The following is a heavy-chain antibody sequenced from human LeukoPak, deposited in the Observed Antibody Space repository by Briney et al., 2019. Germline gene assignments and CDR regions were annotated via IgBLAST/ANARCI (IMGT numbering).Heavy chain of an antibody. CDR2: IEWDNDK. V-gene: IGHV2-70*13. J-gene: IGHJ4*02. CDR3: ARKGYEDGYNYEGGAFDS. Sequence: SGPALVKPTQTLTLTCTSSGFSLTCRGVSVGWVRHPPGKALEWLALIEWDNDKYYSPSLETRLTISKDTSKNQVVLSMTNMDPVDTATYFCARKGYEDGYNYEGGAFDSWGRGTLVTVSS. CDR1: GFSLTCRGVS. D-gene: IGHD5-24*01.